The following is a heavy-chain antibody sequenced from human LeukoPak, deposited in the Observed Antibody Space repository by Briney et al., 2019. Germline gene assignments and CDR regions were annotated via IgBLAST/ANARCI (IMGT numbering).Heavy chain of an antibody. Sequence: GGSLRLSCAASGFTFDNYWMSWVRQAPGKGLEWVANIKQDGSEKYYVDSVKGRFTISRDNAKNSLYLQMNSLRAEDTAVYYCARDQTVIDWFDPWGQGTLVTVSS. D-gene: IGHD4-17*01. CDR2: IKQDGSEK. V-gene: IGHV3-7*01. CDR1: GFTFDNYW. CDR3: ARDQTVIDWFDP. J-gene: IGHJ5*02.